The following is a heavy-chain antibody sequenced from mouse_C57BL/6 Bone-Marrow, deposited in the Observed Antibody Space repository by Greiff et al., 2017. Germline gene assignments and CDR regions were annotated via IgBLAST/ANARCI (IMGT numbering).Heavy chain of an antibody. J-gene: IGHJ4*01. CDR2: ISDGGSYT. D-gene: IGHD1-3*01. Sequence: EVKLMESGGGLVKPGGSLKLSCAASGFTFSSYAMSWVRQTPEKRLEWVATISDGGSYTYYPDNVKGRFTISRDNAKNNLYLQMSHLKSEDTAMYYCARDDESFFYYAMDYWGQGTSVTVSS. CDR3: ARDDESFFYYAMDY. V-gene: IGHV5-4*01. CDR1: GFTFSSYA.